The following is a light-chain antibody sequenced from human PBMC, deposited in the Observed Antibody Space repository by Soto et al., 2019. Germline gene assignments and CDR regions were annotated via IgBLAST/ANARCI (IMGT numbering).Light chain of an antibody. CDR1: QAVHTR. CDR3: HQRQSWPRT. J-gene: IGKJ1*01. Sequence: EIVLTQSPATLSSFPGDRVTLSCRASQAVHTRLAWYQHKPGQAPRLLIYLASNRAAGVPARFSGSGSGTDFTLTISNLEPEDFSCYYCHQRQSWPRTFGQGTTVDIK. CDR2: LAS. V-gene: IGKV3-11*01.